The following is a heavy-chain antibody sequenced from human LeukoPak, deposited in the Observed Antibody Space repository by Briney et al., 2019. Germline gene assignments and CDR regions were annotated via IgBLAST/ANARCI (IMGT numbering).Heavy chain of an antibody. J-gene: IGHJ6*04. CDR1: GFTFSSYW. CDR2: ISGSGGST. D-gene: IGHD3-3*01. CDR3: AKDRITVFGVVPDV. V-gene: IGHV3-23*01. Sequence: GGSLRLSCAASGFTFSSYWMSWVRQAPGKGLEWVSAISGSGGSTYYADPVKGRFTISRDNSKNTLYVQMNSLRAEDTAVYYCAKDRITVFGVVPDVWGKGTTVIVSS.